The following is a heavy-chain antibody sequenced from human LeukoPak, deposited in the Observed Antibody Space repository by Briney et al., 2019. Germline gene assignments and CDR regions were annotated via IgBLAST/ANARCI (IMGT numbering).Heavy chain of an antibody. D-gene: IGHD1-26*01. CDR2: FDPEDGET. V-gene: IGHV1-24*01. CDR1: GYTLTELS. CDR3: ATVHSGGYVDFDY. Sequence: ASVKVSCKVSGYTLTELSIHWVRQAPGKGLEWMGGFDPEDGETIYAPKFQGRVTMTEDTSTDTAYMELSSLRSEDTAVYYCATVHSGGYVDFDYWGQGTLVTVSS. J-gene: IGHJ4*02.